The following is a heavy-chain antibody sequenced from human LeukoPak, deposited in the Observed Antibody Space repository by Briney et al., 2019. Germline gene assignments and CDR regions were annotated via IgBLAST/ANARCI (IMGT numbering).Heavy chain of an antibody. CDR3: ARDLLRGYYDSSGYP. CDR1: GFTFSRYW. V-gene: IGHV3-7*03. CDR2: IKQDGSEK. J-gene: IGHJ5*02. D-gene: IGHD3-22*01. Sequence: PGGSLRLSCAASGFTFSRYWMSWVRQAPGKGLEWVANIKQDGSEKYYVDSVKGRFTISRDNAKNSLYLQMNSLRAEDTAVYYCARDLLRGYYDSSGYPWGQGTLVTVSS.